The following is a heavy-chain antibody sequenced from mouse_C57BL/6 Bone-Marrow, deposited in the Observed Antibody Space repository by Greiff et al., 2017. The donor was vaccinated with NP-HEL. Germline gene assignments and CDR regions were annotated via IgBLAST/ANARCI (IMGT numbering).Heavy chain of an antibody. D-gene: IGHD1-1*01. Sequence: EVQLQQSGPELVKPGASVKISCKASGYTFTDYYMNWVKQSHGKSLEWIGDINPNNGGTSYNQKFKGKATLTVDKSSSTAYMELRSLTSEDSAVYYCARRDYYGSGFDYWGQGTTLTVSS. CDR3: ARRDYYGSGFDY. J-gene: IGHJ2*01. CDR1: GYTFTDYY. CDR2: INPNNGGT. V-gene: IGHV1-26*01.